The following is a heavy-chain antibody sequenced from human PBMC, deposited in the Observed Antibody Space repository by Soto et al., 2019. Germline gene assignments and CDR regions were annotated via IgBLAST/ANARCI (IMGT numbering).Heavy chain of an antibody. CDR1: GFTFSDYY. CDR2: ISSSSSYT. Sequence: QVQLVESGGGLVKPGGSLRLSCAASGFTFSDYYMSWIRQAPGKGLEWVSYISSSSSYTNYADSVKGRFTIFRDNAKNSLYLQMNSLRAEDTAVYYCARVWWSGSSTVDYWGQGTLVTVSS. J-gene: IGHJ4*02. CDR3: ARVWWSGSSTVDY. V-gene: IGHV3-11*05. D-gene: IGHD1-26*01.